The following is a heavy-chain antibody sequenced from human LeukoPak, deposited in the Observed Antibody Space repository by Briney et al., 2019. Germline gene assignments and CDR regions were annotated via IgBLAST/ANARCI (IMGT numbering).Heavy chain of an antibody. D-gene: IGHD3-22*01. CDR3: ATPAYYDSSGYYYFDY. CDR1: GGTFSSYA. V-gene: IGHV1-69*06. J-gene: IGHJ4*02. CDR2: IIPIFGTA. Sequence: ASVKVSCKASGGTFSSYAISWVRQAPGQGLEWMGGIIPIFGTANYAQKFQGRVTITADKSTSTAYMELSSLRSEDTAVYYCATPAYYDSSGYYYFDYWGQGTLVTVSS.